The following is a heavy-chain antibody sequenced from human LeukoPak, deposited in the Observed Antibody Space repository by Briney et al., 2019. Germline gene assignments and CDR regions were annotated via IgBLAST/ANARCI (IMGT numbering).Heavy chain of an antibody. V-gene: IGHV3-11*03. Sequence: KPGGSLGLSCVVSGIPFSDYYMNWIRQAPGKGLEWISYISSSSSYRDYAASVKGRFTISRDNAKNVLYLQMNSLRVEDTAVYYCAAGTAADYWGLGTLVAVSS. CDR1: GIPFSDYY. CDR3: AAGTAADY. CDR2: ISSSSSYR. J-gene: IGHJ4*02. D-gene: IGHD6-13*01.